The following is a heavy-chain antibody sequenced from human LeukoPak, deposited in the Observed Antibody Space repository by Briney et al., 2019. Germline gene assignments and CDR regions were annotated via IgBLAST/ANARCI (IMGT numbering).Heavy chain of an antibody. CDR1: GFIFGHYV. CDR2: IHNGGGST. Sequence: GGSLRLSCAASGFIFGHYVMSWVRQAPGKGLEWVSSIHNGGGSTYYADSVEGRFTISRDNSKNTLYLQMNSLRAEDTAVYHCAKDDGGSYFDYWGQGTLVTVSS. CDR3: AKDDGGSYFDY. J-gene: IGHJ4*02. D-gene: IGHD1-26*01. V-gene: IGHV3-23*01.